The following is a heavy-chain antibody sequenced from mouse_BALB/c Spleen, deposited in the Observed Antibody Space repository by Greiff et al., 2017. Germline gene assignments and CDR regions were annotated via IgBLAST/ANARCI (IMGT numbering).Heavy chain of an antibody. V-gene: IGHV1S81*02. CDR2: INPSNGRT. CDR3: ARGGYYGNFPAWFAY. Sequence: VQLQQPGAELVKPGASVKLSCKASGYTFTSYWMHWVKQRPGQGLEWIGEINPSNGRTNYNEKFKSKATLTVDKSSSTAYMQLSSLTSEDSAVYYCARGGYYGNFPAWFAYWGQGTLVTVSA. J-gene: IGHJ3*01. D-gene: IGHD2-1*01. CDR1: GYTFTSYW.